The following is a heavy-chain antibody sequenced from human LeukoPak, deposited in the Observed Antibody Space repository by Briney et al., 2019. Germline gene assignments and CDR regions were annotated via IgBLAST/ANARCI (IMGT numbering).Heavy chain of an antibody. D-gene: IGHD3-10*01. CDR3: ARGWFGESYLATNH. Sequence: GGSLRLSCAASGFTFSSYSMNWVRQAPGKGLELVSSISSSSSYIYYADSVKGRFTISRDNAKNSLYLQMNSLRAEDTAVYHCARGWFGESYLATNHWGQGTLVTVSS. CDR2: ISSSSSYI. J-gene: IGHJ4*02. V-gene: IGHV3-21*01. CDR1: GFTFSSYS.